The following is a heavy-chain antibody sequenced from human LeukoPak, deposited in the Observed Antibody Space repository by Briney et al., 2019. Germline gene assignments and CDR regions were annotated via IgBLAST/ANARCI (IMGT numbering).Heavy chain of an antibody. J-gene: IGHJ4*02. CDR2: ISCSGGST. Sequence: PGGSLRLSCAASGFTFDDYGMSWVRQAPGKGLEWVSAISCSGGSTYYADSVKGRFTISRDNSKNTLYLQMNSLRAEDTAVYYCAKDMVLYSSGWFWGRFDYWGQGTLVTVSS. D-gene: IGHD6-19*01. CDR1: GFTFDDYG. CDR3: AKDMVLYSSGWFWGRFDY. V-gene: IGHV3-23*01.